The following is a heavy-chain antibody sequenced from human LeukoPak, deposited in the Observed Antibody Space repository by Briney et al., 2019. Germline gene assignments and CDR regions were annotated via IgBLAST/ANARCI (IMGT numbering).Heavy chain of an antibody. D-gene: IGHD3-22*01. CDR1: GGSISSSNW. V-gene: IGHV4-4*02. Sequence: PSETLSLTCAVSGGSISSSNWWSWVRQPPGKGLEWIGEIYHSGSTNYNPSLKSRVTISVDKSKNQFSLKLSPVTAADTAVYYCARDLGIGSSGLYYWGQGTLVTVSS. J-gene: IGHJ4*02. CDR2: IYHSGST. CDR3: ARDLGIGSSGLYY.